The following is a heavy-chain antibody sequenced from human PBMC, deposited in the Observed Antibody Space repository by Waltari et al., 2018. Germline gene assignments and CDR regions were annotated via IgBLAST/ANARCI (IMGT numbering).Heavy chain of an antibody. J-gene: IGHJ6*02. CDR3: ARYFVYGSGSYYGMDV. Sequence: QVQLVQSGAEVKKPGASVKVSCKASGYTFTSYAMHWVRQAPGQRLEWMGWINAGNGNTKYSQKFQGRGTITRDTSASTAYMELSSLRSEDTAVYYCARYFVYGSGSYYGMDVWGQGTTVTVSS. V-gene: IGHV1-3*01. CDR1: GYTFTSYA. D-gene: IGHD3-10*01. CDR2: INAGNGNT.